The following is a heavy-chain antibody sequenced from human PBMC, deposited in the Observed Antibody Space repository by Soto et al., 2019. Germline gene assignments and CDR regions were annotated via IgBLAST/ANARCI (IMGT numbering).Heavy chain of an antibody. CDR2: INAGNGNT. CDR1: GYTFTSYA. D-gene: IGHD3-22*01. CDR3: ARGSGYYYRDDY. V-gene: IGHV1-3*01. J-gene: IGHJ4*02. Sequence: ASVKVSCKASGYTFTSYAMHWVRQAPGQRLEWMGWINAGNGNTKYSQKFQGRVTITRDTSASTAYMELSGLRSEDTAVYYCARGSGYYYRDDYWSQGTLVTVSS.